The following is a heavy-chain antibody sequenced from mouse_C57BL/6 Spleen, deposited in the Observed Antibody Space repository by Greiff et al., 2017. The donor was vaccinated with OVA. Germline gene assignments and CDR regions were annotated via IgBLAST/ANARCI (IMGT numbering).Heavy chain of an antibody. D-gene: IGHD2-5*01. J-gene: IGHJ2*01. Sequence: QVHVKQSGPELVKPGASVKISCKASGYAFSSSWMNWVKQRPGKGLEWIGRIYPGDGDTNYNGKFKGKATLTADKSSSTAYMQLSSLTSEDSAVYFCARSYSNSYYFDYWGQGTTLTVSS. V-gene: IGHV1-82*01. CDR1: GYAFSSSW. CDR3: ARSYSNSYYFDY. CDR2: IYPGDGDT.